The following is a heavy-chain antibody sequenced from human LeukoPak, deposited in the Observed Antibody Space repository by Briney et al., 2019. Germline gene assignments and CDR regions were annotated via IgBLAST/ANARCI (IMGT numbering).Heavy chain of an antibody. CDR3: ARLGYYYDSSGYYYFDY. Sequence: SETLSLTCTVSGGSISSYHWSWIRQPAGKGLEWIGRIYTSGSTNYNPSLKSRVTMSVDTSKNQFSLKLSSVTAADTAVYYCARLGYYYDSSGYYYFDYWGQGTLVTVSS. D-gene: IGHD3-22*01. CDR1: GGSISSYH. CDR2: IYTSGST. V-gene: IGHV4-4*07. J-gene: IGHJ4*02.